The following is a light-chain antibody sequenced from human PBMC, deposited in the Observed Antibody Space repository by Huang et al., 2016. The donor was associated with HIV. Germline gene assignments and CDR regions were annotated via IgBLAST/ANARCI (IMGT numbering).Light chain of an antibody. V-gene: IGKV1-39*01. CDR2: GAS. CDR1: QNINSY. J-gene: IGKJ3*01. Sequence: DVQMTQSPSSLSASVGDRVTMTCRTSQNINSYLNWYHQKPGKAPKVLIYGASNLQGGVPSRFSGSGSGTDFSLTITSLQPEDFGTYYCQQSLISPPAFGPGTRVDFK. CDR3: QQSLISPPA.